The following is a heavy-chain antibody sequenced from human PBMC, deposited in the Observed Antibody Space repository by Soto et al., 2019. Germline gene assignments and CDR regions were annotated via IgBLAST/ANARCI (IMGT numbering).Heavy chain of an antibody. Sequence: QVQLVESRGGVVQPGRSLRLSCAASGFTLSSYGMHWVRQAPGKGLEWVAVVWYDGSNKYYADSVKGRFTISRDNSKNTLYLQMNSLRAEDTAVYYCAREDRRYYYDSRGQAPFDYWGQGTLVTVSS. V-gene: IGHV3-33*01. J-gene: IGHJ4*02. CDR2: VWYDGSNK. CDR3: AREDRRYYYDSRGQAPFDY. D-gene: IGHD3-22*01. CDR1: GFTLSSYG.